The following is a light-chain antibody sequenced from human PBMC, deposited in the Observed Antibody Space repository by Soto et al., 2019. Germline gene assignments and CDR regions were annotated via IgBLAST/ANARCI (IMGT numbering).Light chain of an antibody. CDR3: QSADSSGTYVV. V-gene: IGLV3-25*03. Sequence: SYELTQPPSGSMSPGQTARITCSGDALPKQYAYWYQQKPGQAPVLVIYKDSERPSGIPERFSGSSSGTTVTLTISGVQAEDEADYYCQSADSSGTYVVFGGGTKLTVL. J-gene: IGLJ2*01. CDR1: ALPKQY. CDR2: KDS.